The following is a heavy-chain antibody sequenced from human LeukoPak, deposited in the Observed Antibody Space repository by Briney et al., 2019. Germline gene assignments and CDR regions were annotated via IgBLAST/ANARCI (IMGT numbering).Heavy chain of an antibody. J-gene: IGHJ4*02. Sequence: SSETLSLTCTVSGGSISRDYWSWIRQPPGKGLEWIGYIYYTGSTNYNPSLKSRVTISVDTSKNQFSLKLSSVTAADTAVYYCARDRPGGSSLDYWGQGTLVTVSS. CDR3: ARDRPGGSSLDY. V-gene: IGHV4-59*01. CDR2: IYYTGST. CDR1: GGSISRDY. D-gene: IGHD6-13*01.